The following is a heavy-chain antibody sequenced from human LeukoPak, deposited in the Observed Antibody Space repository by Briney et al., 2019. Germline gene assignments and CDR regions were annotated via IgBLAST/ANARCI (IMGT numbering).Heavy chain of an antibody. J-gene: IGHJ6*03. Sequence: SVKVSCKASGGTFSSYAISWGRQAPGQGLEWMGGIIPIFGTANYAQKFQGRVTITTDESTSTAYMELSSLRSEDTAVYYCARGYSYGPVGYYYYYMDVWGKGTTVTVSS. CDR3: ARGYSYGPVGYYYYYMDV. CDR2: IIPIFGTA. V-gene: IGHV1-69*05. CDR1: GGTFSSYA. D-gene: IGHD5-18*01.